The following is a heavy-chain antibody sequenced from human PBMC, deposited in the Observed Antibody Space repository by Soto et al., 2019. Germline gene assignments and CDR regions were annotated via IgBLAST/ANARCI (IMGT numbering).Heavy chain of an antibody. J-gene: IGHJ5*02. CDR2: IEGSGEIT. V-gene: IGHV3-23*01. D-gene: IGHD3-10*01. CDR3: VKNSGCFNT. Sequence: GGSLRLSCAASGFMFSTTDMSWVRQAPGKGLEWLTTIEGSGEITYYADSVKGRFTISRDNSKSTVYLQMDSLTADDTAVYFCVKNSGCFNTWGQRTPVTVSS. CDR1: GFMFSTTD.